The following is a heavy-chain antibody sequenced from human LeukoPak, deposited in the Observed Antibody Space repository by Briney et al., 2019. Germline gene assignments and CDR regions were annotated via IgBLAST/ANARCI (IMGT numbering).Heavy chain of an antibody. V-gene: IGHV1-24*01. Sequence: GASVKVSCKVSGYTLTELSMHWVRQAPGKGLEWMGGFDPEDGETIYAQKFQGRVTMTEDTSTDTAYMELSSLRSEDTAVYYCASPSITILGVVRGYDYYGMDVWGQGTTVTVSS. J-gene: IGHJ6*02. CDR2: FDPEDGET. CDR3: ASPSITILGVVRGYDYYGMDV. D-gene: IGHD3-3*01. CDR1: GYTLTELS.